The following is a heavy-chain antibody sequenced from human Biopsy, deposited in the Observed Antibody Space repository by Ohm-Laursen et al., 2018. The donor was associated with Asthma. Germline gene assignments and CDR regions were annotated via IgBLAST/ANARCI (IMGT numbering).Heavy chain of an antibody. CDR1: GFTFSSHS. CDR3: ARDSYSSGLYDDFES. CDR2: ISSSSSYI. D-gene: IGHD6-19*01. V-gene: IGHV3-21*04. J-gene: IGHJ4*02. Sequence: GSLRLSCAASGFTFSSHSMNWVRQAPGKGLEWVSSISSSSSYIYYADSVKGRFTISRDNAKNSLYLQMNSLRAEDTAVYYCARDSYSSGLYDDFESWGQGTLVTVSS.